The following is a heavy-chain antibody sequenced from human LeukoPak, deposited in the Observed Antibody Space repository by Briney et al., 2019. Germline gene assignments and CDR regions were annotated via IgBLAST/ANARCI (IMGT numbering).Heavy chain of an antibody. CDR2: ISSSGSTI. J-gene: IGHJ4*02. Sequence: GGSLRLSCAASGFTFSDYYMSWIRQAPGKGLEWVSYISSSGSTIYYAASVKGRFTISRDNAKNSLYLQMNSLRAEDTAVYYCATGVWGSYRSQYYFDYWGQGTLVTVSS. CDR1: GFTFSDYY. V-gene: IGHV3-11*01. CDR3: ATGVWGSYRSQYYFDY. D-gene: IGHD3-16*02.